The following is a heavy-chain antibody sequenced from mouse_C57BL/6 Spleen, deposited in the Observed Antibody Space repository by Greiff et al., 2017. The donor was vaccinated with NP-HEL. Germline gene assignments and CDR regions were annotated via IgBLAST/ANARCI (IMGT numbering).Heavy chain of an antibody. V-gene: IGHV10-1*01. D-gene: IGHD2-4*01. CDR1: GFSFNTYA. CDR3: VRHYDYDGYWYFDV. Sequence: EVKLMESGGGLVQPKGSLKLSCAASGFSFNTYAMNWVRQAPGKGLEWVARIRSKSNNYATYYADSVKDRFTISRDDSESMLYLQMNNLKTEDTAMYYCVRHYDYDGYWYFDVWGTGTTVTVSS. J-gene: IGHJ1*03. CDR2: IRSKSNNYAT.